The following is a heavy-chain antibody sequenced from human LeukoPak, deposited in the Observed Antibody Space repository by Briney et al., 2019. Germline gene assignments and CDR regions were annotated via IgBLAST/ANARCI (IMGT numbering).Heavy chain of an antibody. J-gene: IGHJ4*02. CDR1: GGSISSYY. D-gene: IGHD6-6*01. CDR3: ASCDSSSSRTFDY. CDR2: IYYSGST. V-gene: IGHV4-59*08. Sequence: SETLSLTCTVSGGSISSYYWTWIRQPPGKGLEWIGYIYYSGSTNYNPSLKSRGTISVDTSKNQFSLNLRSVTAADTAVYYCASCDSSSSRTFDYWGQGTLVTVSS.